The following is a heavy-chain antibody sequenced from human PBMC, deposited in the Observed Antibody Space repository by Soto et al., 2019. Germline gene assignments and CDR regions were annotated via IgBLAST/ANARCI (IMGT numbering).Heavy chain of an antibody. Sequence: QVQLVQSGAEVKKPGSSVKVSCKASGGTFSSYAISWVRQAPGQGLEWMGGIIPISGTANYAQKFPGRVTITAAESKSTAYMELSSMISEDTAVYYCARSQGSSTSLEIYYYYYYGMDVWGQGNTVTVSS. V-gene: IGHV1-69*01. D-gene: IGHD2-2*01. CDR2: IIPISGTA. CDR1: GGTFSSYA. CDR3: ARSQGSSTSLEIYYYYYYGMDV. J-gene: IGHJ6*02.